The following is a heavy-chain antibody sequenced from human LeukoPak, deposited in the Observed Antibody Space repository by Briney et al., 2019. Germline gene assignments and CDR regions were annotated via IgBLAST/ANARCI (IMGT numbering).Heavy chain of an antibody. CDR3: ARGGVGTGTKYALEY. D-gene: IGHD1-7*01. J-gene: IGHJ4*02. Sequence: QPRGALRLSCTASGFILCYYAMHTVRQAPGPGVKCVSNFSYDITGENFADSVEGRFTISRDNSMNTLYLKMSRLRHEDTAVYFCARGGVGTGTKYALEYWGQGTLVTVSS. V-gene: IGHV3-30*15. CDR2: FSYDITGE. CDR1: GFILCYYA.